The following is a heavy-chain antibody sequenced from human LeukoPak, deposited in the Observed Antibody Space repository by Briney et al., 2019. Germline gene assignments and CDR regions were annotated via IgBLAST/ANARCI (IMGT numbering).Heavy chain of an antibody. CDR3: ARHSSGAYYRIANIFMDV. J-gene: IGHJ6*03. CDR2: IYYSGTT. Sequence: SETLSLTCSVSGGSIINSAYYWGWIRQPPGKGLEWIGNIYYSGTTYSNPSLSSRVTISIYTSKHQFSLNLTTVSSAATAICYCARHSSGAYYRIANIFMDVWGKGTTVTVSS. CDR1: GGSIINSAYY. D-gene: IGHD1-26*01. V-gene: IGHV4-39*01.